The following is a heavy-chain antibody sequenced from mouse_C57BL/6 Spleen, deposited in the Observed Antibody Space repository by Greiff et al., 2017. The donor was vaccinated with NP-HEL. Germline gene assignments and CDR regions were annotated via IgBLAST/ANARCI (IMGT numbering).Heavy chain of an antibody. V-gene: IGHV1-55*01. CDR3: ASRGYGNYGFAY. J-gene: IGHJ3*01. CDR1: GYTFTSYW. Sequence: VQLQQSGAELVKPGASVKMSCKASGYTFTSYWITWVKQRPGQGLEWIGDIYPGSGSTNYNEKFKSKATLTVDTSSSTAYMQLSSLTSEDSAVYYCASRGYGNYGFAYWGQGTLVTVSA. D-gene: IGHD2-1*01. CDR2: IYPGSGST.